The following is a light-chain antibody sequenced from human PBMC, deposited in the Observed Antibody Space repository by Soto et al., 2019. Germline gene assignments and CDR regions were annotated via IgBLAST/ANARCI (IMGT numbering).Light chain of an antibody. V-gene: IGLV1-40*01. CDR3: QSYDGGLGVSKI. CDR1: SSNIGAGYD. J-gene: IGLJ2*01. CDR2: SNN. Sequence: QSVLTQPPSVSGAPGQRVTISCTGSSSNIGAGYDVHWYQQLPRTAPKLLIYSNNNRPSGVPDRFSGSRSGTSASLAITGLQPEDEADYYGQSYDGGLGVSKIFGGGTKLTVL.